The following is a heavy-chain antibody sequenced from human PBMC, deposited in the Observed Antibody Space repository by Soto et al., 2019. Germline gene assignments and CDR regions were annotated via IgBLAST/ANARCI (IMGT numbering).Heavy chain of an antibody. CDR1: GYTFTGYY. CDR3: ARAHCGGDCYSGVDY. CDR2: INPNSGGT. V-gene: IGHV1-2*04. J-gene: IGHJ4*02. Sequence: QVQLVQSGAEVKKPGASVKVSCKASGYTFTGYYMHWVRQAPGQGLEWMGWINPNSGGTNYAQKFQGWVTRTRDTSISTAYMELSRLRSDDTAVYYCARAHCGGDCYSGVDYWGQGTLVTVSS. D-gene: IGHD2-21*02.